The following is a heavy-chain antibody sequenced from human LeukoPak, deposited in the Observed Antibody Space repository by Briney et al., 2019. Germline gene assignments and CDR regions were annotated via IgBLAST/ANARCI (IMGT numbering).Heavy chain of an antibody. V-gene: IGHV3-7*01. D-gene: IGHD6-6*01. CDR2: IKKDGSER. CDR3: SSDGLSSPFDY. J-gene: IGHJ4*02. CDR1: GFAFSSYW. Sequence: GGSLRLSCAASGFAFSSYWMNWGRQTPGKGLEWVANIKKDGSERHYVDSVKGRFTISRDNAKSSLYLQMNSLRAEDTAVYYCSSDGLSSPFDYWGRGTLVTVSS.